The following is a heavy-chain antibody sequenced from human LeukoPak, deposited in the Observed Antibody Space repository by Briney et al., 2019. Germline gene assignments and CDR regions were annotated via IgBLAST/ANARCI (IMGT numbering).Heavy chain of an antibody. CDR2: IHDDGRT. CDR3: GRVLTAAGLDF. CDR1: GGSMRDSRT. V-gene: IGHV4-39*07. D-gene: IGHD6-25*01. Sequence: NSSETLSLTCTVSGGSMRDSRTWGWIRQPPGKGLEWIAIIHDDGRTASNPSLKSRVTISQDTSKNQFSLKVNSVTAADTAFYYCGRVLTAAGLDFWGPGTLVTVSS. J-gene: IGHJ4*02.